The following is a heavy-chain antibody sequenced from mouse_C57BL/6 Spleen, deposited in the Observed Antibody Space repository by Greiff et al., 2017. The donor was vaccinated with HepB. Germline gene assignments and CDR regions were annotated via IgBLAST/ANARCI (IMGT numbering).Heavy chain of an antibody. D-gene: IGHD2-2*01. Sequence: VQLQQPGAELVRPGSSVKLSCKASGYTFTSYWMHWVKQRPIQGLEWIGNIDPSDSETHYNQKFKDKATLTVEKSSSTAYMQLSSLTSEDSAVYYCARSGYDVGAWFAYWGQGTLVTVSA. J-gene: IGHJ3*01. CDR2: IDPSDSET. CDR1: GYTFTSYW. CDR3: ARSGYDVGAWFAY. V-gene: IGHV1-52*01.